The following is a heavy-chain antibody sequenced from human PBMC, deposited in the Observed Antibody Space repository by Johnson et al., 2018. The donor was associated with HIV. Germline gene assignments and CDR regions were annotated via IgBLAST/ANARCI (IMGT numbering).Heavy chain of an antibody. Sequence: MLLVESGGGLVQPGGSLRLSCAASGFTFSSYAMSWVRQAPGKGLEWVSAISGSGGSTYYADSVKGRFTISRDNSKNTLYLQMNSLRAEDTAVYYCARDNNLSSAFDIWGQGTMVTVSS. J-gene: IGHJ3*02. D-gene: IGHD2/OR15-2a*01. V-gene: IGHV3-23*04. CDR2: ISGSGGST. CDR3: ARDNNLSSAFDI. CDR1: GFTFSSYA.